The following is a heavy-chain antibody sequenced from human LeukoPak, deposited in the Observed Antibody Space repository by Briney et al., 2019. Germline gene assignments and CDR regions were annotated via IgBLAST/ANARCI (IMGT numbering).Heavy chain of an antibody. D-gene: IGHD3-22*01. CDR2: KRYDGSNK. J-gene: IGHJ4*02. Sequence: GGSLRLSCAASGFTFSSYGMHWVRQAPGKGLEWVAFKRYDGSNKHYADSVKGRFTISRDNSKNTLYLQMNSLRAEDTAVYYCAKVYYYYDSSGYYFDYWGQGTLVTVSS. CDR3: AKVYYYYDSSGYYFDY. V-gene: IGHV3-30*02. CDR1: GFTFSSYG.